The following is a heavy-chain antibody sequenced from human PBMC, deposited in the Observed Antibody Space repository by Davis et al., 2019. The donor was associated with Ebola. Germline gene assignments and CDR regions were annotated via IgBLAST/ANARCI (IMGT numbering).Heavy chain of an antibody. CDR1: GFTFSDYY. J-gene: IGHJ6*02. V-gene: IGHV3-11*01. CDR2: ISSSGSTI. Sequence: GGSLRLSCAASGFTFSDYYMSWIRQAPGKGLEWVSYISSSGSTIYYADSVKGRFTISRDNAKHSLYLQMNSLRAEDTAVYYCARGTDVRFLEWLYYYGMDVWGQGTTVTVSS. CDR3: ARGTDVRFLEWLYYYGMDV. D-gene: IGHD3-3*01.